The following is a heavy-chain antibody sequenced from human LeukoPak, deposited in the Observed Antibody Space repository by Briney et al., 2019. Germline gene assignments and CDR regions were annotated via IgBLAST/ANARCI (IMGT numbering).Heavy chain of an antibody. CDR3: SRDHGSSISCYNY. Sequence: PGGSLRLSCAASGFTFSSYSMNWVRQAPGKGLEWVSSISSSGNYIYYADSVKGRFTISRDNAKNSVFLQMNSLRAEDTAVYYCSRDHGSSISCYNYWGQGTLVTVSS. J-gene: IGHJ4*02. V-gene: IGHV3-21*01. CDR2: ISSSGNYI. CDR1: GFTFSSYS. D-gene: IGHD2-2*02.